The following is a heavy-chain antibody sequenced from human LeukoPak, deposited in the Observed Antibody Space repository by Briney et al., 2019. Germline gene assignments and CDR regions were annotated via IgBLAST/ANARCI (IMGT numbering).Heavy chain of an antibody. V-gene: IGHV1-46*01. CDR3: ARSSMVRGRYNWFDP. Sequence: ASVKVSCKASGYTFTSYYMHWVRQAPGQGLEWMGIINPSGGSTSYAQKFQGRVTMTRDMSTSTAYMELSRLRSDDTAVYYCARSSMVRGRYNWFDPWGQGTLVTVSS. CDR2: INPSGGST. CDR1: GYTFTSYY. D-gene: IGHD3-10*01. J-gene: IGHJ5*02.